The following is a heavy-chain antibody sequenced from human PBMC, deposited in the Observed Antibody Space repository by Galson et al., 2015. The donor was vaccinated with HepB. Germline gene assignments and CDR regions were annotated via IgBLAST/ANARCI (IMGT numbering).Heavy chain of an antibody. CDR2: ISAYNGNT. D-gene: IGHD5-12*01. CDR3: ARDGAGQDIVATIWYY. J-gene: IGHJ4*02. Sequence: SVKVSCKASGYTFTSYGISWVRQAPGQGLEWMGWISAYNGNTNYALKLQGRVTMTTDTSTSTAYMELRSLRSDDTAVYYCARDGAGQDIVATIWYYWGQGTLVTVSS. CDR1: GYTFTSYG. V-gene: IGHV1-18*01.